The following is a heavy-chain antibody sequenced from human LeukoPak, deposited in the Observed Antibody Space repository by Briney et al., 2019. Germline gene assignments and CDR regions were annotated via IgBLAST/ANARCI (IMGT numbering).Heavy chain of an antibody. CDR3: ATGSGTYSPDY. Sequence: ASVKVSCKASGYTFTGQYLHWVRQAPGQGLEWMGWITPNSGGTNYAQKFQGRVTMTRATSISTAYMELSRLRSDETAIYYCATGSGTYSPDYWGQGTLVTVSS. CDR1: GYTFTGQY. J-gene: IGHJ4*02. CDR2: ITPNSGGT. D-gene: IGHD3-10*01. V-gene: IGHV1-2*02.